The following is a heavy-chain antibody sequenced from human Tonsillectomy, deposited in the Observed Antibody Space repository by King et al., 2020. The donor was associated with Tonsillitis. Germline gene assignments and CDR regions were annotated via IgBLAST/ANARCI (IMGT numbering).Heavy chain of an antibody. Sequence: VQLVESGGGLVKPGESLRLSCVASGFTFSDYYMSWIRQAPGKGLEWVSYISSTGDTISYTDSVKGRFTISRDNAENSLYLRMNSLRAEDTAVYYCARYFSSGYYGSGSYNDYWGQGTLVPVSS. CDR3: ARYFSSGYYGSGSYNDY. CDR2: ISSTGDTI. CDR1: GFTFSDYY. V-gene: IGHV3-11*01. D-gene: IGHD3-10*01. J-gene: IGHJ4*02.